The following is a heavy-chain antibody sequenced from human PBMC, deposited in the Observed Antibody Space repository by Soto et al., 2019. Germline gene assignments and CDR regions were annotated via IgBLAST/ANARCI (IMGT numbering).Heavy chain of an antibody. CDR1: GFTFSSYG. V-gene: IGHV3-33*01. D-gene: IGHD5-18*01. Sequence: QVQLVESGGGVVQPGRSLRLSCAASGFTFSSYGMHWVRQAPGKGLEWVAVIWYDGSNKYYADSVKGRFTISRDNSKNTLYLQMNSLRAEDTAVYYCARDGGYSYGLGYYYGMDVWGQGTTVTVSS. CDR2: IWYDGSNK. CDR3: ARDGGYSYGLGYYYGMDV. J-gene: IGHJ6*02.